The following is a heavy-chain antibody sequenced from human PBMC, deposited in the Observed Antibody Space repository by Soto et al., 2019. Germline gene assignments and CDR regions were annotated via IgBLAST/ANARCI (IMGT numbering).Heavy chain of an antibody. CDR2: ISAYSGNT. CDR3: ARANWNYVRSNWFDP. CDR1: GYTFKSFG. Sequence: QVQLVQSGAEVKKPGASVKVTCTASGYTFKSFGVSWVRQAPGQGLEWMGWISAYSGNTNYEQKFQGRITLTTDTSTSTAYMELRSLRSDDTAIYYCARANWNYVRSNWFDPWGQGSLVSVSS. J-gene: IGHJ5*02. D-gene: IGHD1-7*01. V-gene: IGHV1-18*01.